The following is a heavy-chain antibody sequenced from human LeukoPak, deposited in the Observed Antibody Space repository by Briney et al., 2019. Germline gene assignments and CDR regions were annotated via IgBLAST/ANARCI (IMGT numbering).Heavy chain of an antibody. V-gene: IGHV3-72*01. J-gene: IGHJ6*03. Sequence: GGSLRLSCAASGFTFSDHYMDWVRQAPGKGLEWVGRTRNKANSYTTEYAASVKGRFTISRDDSKNSLYLQMNSLKTEDTAVYYCARAIGPYYYYYYMDVWGKGTTVTVS. D-gene: IGHD3-10*01. CDR3: ARAIGPYYYYYYMDV. CDR1: GFTFSDHY. CDR2: TRNKANSYTT.